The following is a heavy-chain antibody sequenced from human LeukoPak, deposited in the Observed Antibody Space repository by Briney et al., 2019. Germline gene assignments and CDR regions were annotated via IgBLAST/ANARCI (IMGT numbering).Heavy chain of an antibody. CDR1: GFTFSSYA. Sequence: GRSLRLSCAASGFTFSSYAMHWVRQAPGKGLEWVAVISCDGSNKYYADSVKGRFTISRDNSKNTLYLQMNSLRAEDTAVYYCARATSGGDYYDSSGSYYTERGFDYWGQGTLVTVSS. J-gene: IGHJ4*02. CDR2: ISCDGSNK. D-gene: IGHD3-22*01. V-gene: IGHV3-30*04. CDR3: ARATSGGDYYDSSGSYYTERGFDY.